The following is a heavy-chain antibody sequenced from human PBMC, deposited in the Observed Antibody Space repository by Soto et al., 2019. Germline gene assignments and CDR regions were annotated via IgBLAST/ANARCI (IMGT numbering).Heavy chain of an antibody. Sequence: GGSLRLSCTASGFTFGDYAMSWFRQAPGKGLEWVGFIRSKAYGGTTEYAASVKGRFTISRDDSKSIAYLQMNSLKTEDTAVYYCTRGWITMVRGAPYYMDVWGKGTTVTVSS. D-gene: IGHD3-10*01. CDR1: GFTFGDYA. V-gene: IGHV3-49*03. CDR2: IRSKAYGGTT. J-gene: IGHJ6*03. CDR3: TRGWITMVRGAPYYMDV.